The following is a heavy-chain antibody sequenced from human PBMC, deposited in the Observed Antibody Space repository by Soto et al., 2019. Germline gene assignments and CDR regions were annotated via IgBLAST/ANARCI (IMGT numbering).Heavy chain of an antibody. J-gene: IGHJ1*01. D-gene: IGHD3-16*02. CDR1: GFTFSNAW. V-gene: IGHV3-15*01. Sequence: EVQLVESGGGLVKPGGSLRLSCAASGFTFSNAWMSWVRQAPGKGLEWVGRIKSKTDGGTTDYAAPVKGRFTISRDDSKNTLYLQMNRLKTEDTAVYYCTTSFIWGSYRSLIEYFQHWGQGTLVTVSS. CDR2: IKSKTDGGTT. CDR3: TTSFIWGSYRSLIEYFQH.